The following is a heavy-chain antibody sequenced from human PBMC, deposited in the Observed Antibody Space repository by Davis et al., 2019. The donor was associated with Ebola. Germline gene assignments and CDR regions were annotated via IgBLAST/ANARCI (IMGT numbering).Heavy chain of an antibody. J-gene: IGHJ5*02. CDR3: AKVSLPLWFGELSPWFDP. V-gene: IGHV3-48*03. CDR2: ISSSGSTI. CDR1: GFTFSSYE. Sequence: GGSLRLSCAASGFTFSSYEMNWVRQAPGKGLEWVSYISSSGSTIYYADSVKGRFTISRDNSKNTLYLQMNSLRAEDTAVYYCAKVSLPLWFGELSPWFDPWGQGTLVTVSS. D-gene: IGHD3-10*01.